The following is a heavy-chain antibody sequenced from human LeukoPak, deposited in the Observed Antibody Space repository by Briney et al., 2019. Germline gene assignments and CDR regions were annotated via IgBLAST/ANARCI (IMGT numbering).Heavy chain of an antibody. CDR1: GYTFTGYY. CDR2: INPNSGGT. D-gene: IGHD5-12*01. J-gene: IGHJ6*02. V-gene: IGHV1-2*04. Sequence: ASVKVSCKASGYTFTGYYMHWVRQAPGQGLEWMGRINPNSGGTKYAQKFQGWVTMTRDTSIRTAYMELNRLASDDTAVYYCARDSCHGYNGYDYYYSYGMDVWGQGTTVTVSS. CDR3: ARDSCHGYNGYDYYYSYGMDV.